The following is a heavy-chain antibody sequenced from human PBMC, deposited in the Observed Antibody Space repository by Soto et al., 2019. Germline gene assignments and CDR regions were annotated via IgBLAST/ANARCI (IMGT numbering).Heavy chain of an antibody. J-gene: IGHJ6*02. V-gene: IGHV3-21*01. D-gene: IGHD3-3*01. CDR3: ARDHYDFWSGYYIDYYYGMDV. CDR1: GFTFSSYS. Sequence: VQLVESGGGLVKPGGSLRLSCAASGFTFSSYSMNWVRQAPGKGLEWVSSISSSSSYIYYADSVKGRFTISRDNAKNSLYLQMNSLRAEDTAVYYCARDHYDFWSGYYIDYYYGMDVWGQGTTVTVSS. CDR2: ISSSSSYI.